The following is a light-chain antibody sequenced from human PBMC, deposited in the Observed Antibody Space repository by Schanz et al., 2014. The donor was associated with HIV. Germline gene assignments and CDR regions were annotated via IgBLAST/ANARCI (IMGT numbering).Light chain of an antibody. CDR1: QSVGSD. J-gene: IGKJ2*01. CDR3: QQYNNWPLYT. Sequence: EVVMTQSPATLSVSPGERATLSCRASQSVGSDLAWYQQKPGQAPRLLIYGASTRLTGIPARFSGSGSGTEFTLTISSLQSEDFAVYYCQQYNNWPLYTFGQGTKLEIK. CDR2: GAS. V-gene: IGKV3-15*01.